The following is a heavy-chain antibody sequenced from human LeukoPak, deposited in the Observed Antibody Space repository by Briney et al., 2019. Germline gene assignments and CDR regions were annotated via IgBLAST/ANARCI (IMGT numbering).Heavy chain of an antibody. V-gene: IGHV3-7*01. CDR2: IRQDGGAT. J-gene: IGHJ4*02. CDR1: GFTFTDYW. CDR3: ATSKDTAGGPY. Sequence: PGGSLTLSCAASGFTFTDYWMTWVRQAPGQGLEWMANIRQDGGATFYGDSVEGRFTISRDNAKNSLFLQMNSLRAEDTAVYYCATSKDTAGGPYWGQGTLVTVSS. D-gene: IGHD5-18*01.